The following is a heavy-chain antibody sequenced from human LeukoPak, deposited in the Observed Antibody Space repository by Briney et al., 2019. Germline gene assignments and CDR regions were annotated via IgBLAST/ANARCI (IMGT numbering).Heavy chain of an antibody. CDR3: ARLNKGRLSVVITEGYYYYYYMDV. CDR1: GYSFTSYW. V-gene: IGHV5-51*01. CDR2: IYPGDSDT. Sequence: GESLKISCKGSGYSFTSYWIGWVRQLPGKGLEWMGIIYPGDSDTRYSPSFQGQVTISADKSISTAYLQWSSLKASDTAMYYCARLNKGRLSVVITEGYYYYYYMDVWGKGTTVTISS. J-gene: IGHJ6*03. D-gene: IGHD3-22*01.